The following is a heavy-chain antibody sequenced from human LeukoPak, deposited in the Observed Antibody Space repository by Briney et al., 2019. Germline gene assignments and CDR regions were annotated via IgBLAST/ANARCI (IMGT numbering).Heavy chain of an antibody. V-gene: IGHV1-18*01. D-gene: IGHD6-13*01. CDR1: GYTFTSYG. CDR2: ISAYNGNT. Sequence: ASVKVSCKASGYTFTSYGITWVRQAPGQGLEWMGWISAYNGNTNYAQKLQGRVTMTTDTSTSTAYMELRSLRSDDTAVYYCARPNSYSSSWCYYYYYYGMDVWGQGTTVTVSS. CDR3: ARPNSYSSSWCYYYYYYGMDV. J-gene: IGHJ6*02.